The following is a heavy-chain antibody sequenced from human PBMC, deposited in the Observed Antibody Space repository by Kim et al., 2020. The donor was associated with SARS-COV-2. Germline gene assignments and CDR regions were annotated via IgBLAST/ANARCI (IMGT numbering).Heavy chain of an antibody. Sequence: PCLKSRVTISVDTSKNQFSLKLSSVTAADTAVYYCARGRGGSYYDAFDIWGQGTMVTVSS. J-gene: IGHJ3*02. D-gene: IGHD1-26*01. V-gene: IGHV4-34*01. CDR3: ARGRGGSYYDAFDI.